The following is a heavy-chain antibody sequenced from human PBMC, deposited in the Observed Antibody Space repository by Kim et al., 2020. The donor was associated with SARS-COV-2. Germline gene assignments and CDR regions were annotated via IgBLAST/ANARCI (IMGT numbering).Heavy chain of an antibody. CDR3: AKGLVTLRYFDWLPSLYYYYGMDV. Sequence: GGSLRLSCAASGFTFSSYAMSWVRQAPGKGLEWVSAISGSGGSTYYADSVKGRFTISRDNSKNTLYLQMNSLRAEDTAVYYCAKGLVTLRYFDWLPSLYYYYGMDVWGQGTTVTVSS. CDR1: GFTFSSYA. V-gene: IGHV3-23*01. J-gene: IGHJ6*02. CDR2: ISGSGGST. D-gene: IGHD3-9*01.